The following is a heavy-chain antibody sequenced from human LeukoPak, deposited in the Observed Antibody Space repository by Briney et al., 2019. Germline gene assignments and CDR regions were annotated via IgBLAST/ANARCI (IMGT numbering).Heavy chain of an antibody. J-gene: IGHJ4*02. CDR2: IYTSGST. CDR3: ASLSH. CDR1: GGSISSYY. V-gene: IGHV4-4*07. Sequence: SETLSLTCTVSGGSISSYYWSWIRQPAGKGLEWIGRIYTSGSTNYNPSLWGRVTISMDKSKNQFSLNLNSVTAADTAVYYCASLSHWGQGTLVTVSS.